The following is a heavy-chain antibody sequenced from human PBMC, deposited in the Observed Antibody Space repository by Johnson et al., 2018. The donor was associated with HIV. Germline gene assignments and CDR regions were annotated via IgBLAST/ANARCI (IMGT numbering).Heavy chain of an antibody. Sequence: VESGGGLVQPGRSLRLSCAASGFTFDDYAMHWVRQAPGKGLEWVSLISWDGGSTYYADSVKGRFTISRDNSKNTLYLQMNSLRAEDTAVYYCARDVASVYGSGDHAFDIWGQGTMVTVSS. CDR2: ISWDGGST. D-gene: IGHD3-10*01. J-gene: IGHJ3*02. CDR1: GFTFDDYA. CDR3: ARDVASVYGSGDHAFDI. V-gene: IGHV3-43D*04.